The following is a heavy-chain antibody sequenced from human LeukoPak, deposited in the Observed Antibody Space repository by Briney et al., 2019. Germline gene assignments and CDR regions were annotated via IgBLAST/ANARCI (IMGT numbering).Heavy chain of an antibody. D-gene: IGHD3-9*01. J-gene: IGHJ4*02. CDR2: IYYSGST. CDR1: GGSISSGGYY. Sequence: PSQTLSLTCTVSGGSISSGGYYWSWIRQRPGKGLGWIGYIYYSGSTYYNPSLKSRVTISVDTSKNQFSLKLSSVTAADTAVYYCARYDILTGYYTDYWGQGTLVTVSS. V-gene: IGHV4-31*03. CDR3: ARYDILTGYYTDY.